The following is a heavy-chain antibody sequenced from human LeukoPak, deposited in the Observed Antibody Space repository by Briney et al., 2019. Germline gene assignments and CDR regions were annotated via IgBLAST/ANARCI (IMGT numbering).Heavy chain of an antibody. J-gene: IGHJ4*02. D-gene: IGHD6-19*01. V-gene: IGHV4-4*07. CDR3: ARAASYSSGWFLYFDY. Sequence: PSETLSLTCTVSDGSISSFYWSWIRQPAGKGLEWIGRIYTSGSTNYNPSLKSRVTMSVDTSKNQFSLKLSSVTAADTSAHYCARAASYSSGWFLYFDYWGRGTLVTVPS. CDR1: DGSISSFY. CDR2: IYTSGST.